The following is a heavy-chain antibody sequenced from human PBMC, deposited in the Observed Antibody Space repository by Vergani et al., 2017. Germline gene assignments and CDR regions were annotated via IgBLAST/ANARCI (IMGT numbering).Heavy chain of an antibody. CDR3: ATKSXGTPGCQIGYFRE. J-gene: IGHJ1*01. Sequence: QVHLVESGGGVVQPGRSLRVSCVVSGFTSSYYGMHWVRQAPGKGLEWVAVISYDGTQKYYADSVKGRFTISRDNSKSTLYLQMNSLRTEDTAVYYCATKSXGTPGCQIGYFREWGQGTLVTVSS. CDR1: GFTSSYYG. D-gene: IGHD1-1*01. V-gene: IGHV3-30*03. CDR2: ISYDGTQK.